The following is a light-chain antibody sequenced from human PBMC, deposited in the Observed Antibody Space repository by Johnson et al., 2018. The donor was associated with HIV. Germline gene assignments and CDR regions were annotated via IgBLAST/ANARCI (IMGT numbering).Light chain of an antibody. CDR2: ESN. CDR3: GTWDSSLSAPYV. J-gene: IGLJ1*01. CDR1: SSNIGNNY. Sequence: QSVLTQSPSVSAAPGQKVTISCSGSSSNIGNNYVAWYQQLPGTAPKLLIYESNKRPSGIPDRFSGSKSGTSATLGTTGLQTGDEADYYCGTWDSSLSAPYVFGTGTKVTVL. V-gene: IGLV1-51*02.